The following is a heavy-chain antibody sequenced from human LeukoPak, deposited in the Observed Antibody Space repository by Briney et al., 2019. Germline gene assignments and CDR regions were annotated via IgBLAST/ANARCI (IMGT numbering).Heavy chain of an antibody. CDR1: VDTFSSYS. J-gene: IGHJ4*02. CDR3: ARDGSGYSYGYRFDY. D-gene: IGHD5-18*01. V-gene: IGHV1-69*06. CDR2: IIPIFGTA. Sequence: GASVKVFCRSSVDTFSSYSISWVRQAPGQGLEWMGGIIPIFGTAHYAQKFQGRVTITADKSTSTAYMELSSLRSEDTAVYYCARDGSGYSYGYRFDYWGQGTLVTVSS.